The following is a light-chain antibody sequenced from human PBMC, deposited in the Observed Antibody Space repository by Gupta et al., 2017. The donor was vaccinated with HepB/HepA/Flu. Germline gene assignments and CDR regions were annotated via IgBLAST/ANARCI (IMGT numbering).Light chain of an antibody. CDR3: ATWDDSRSVWV. Sequence: QSVLTQPPSASGTPGQRVTISCSGSSSNIGNNYVYWYQKLSGTAPKLVIYNNSQRPSGVPDRFSGSKSGTSASLAISGLRSEDEAEYYCATWDDSRSVWVFGGGTKLTVL. CDR1: SSNIGNNY. J-gene: IGLJ3*02. V-gene: IGLV1-47*01. CDR2: NNS.